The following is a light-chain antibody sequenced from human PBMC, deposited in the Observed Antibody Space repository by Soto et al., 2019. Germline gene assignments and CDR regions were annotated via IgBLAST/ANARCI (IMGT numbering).Light chain of an antibody. Sequence: EIVLTQSPGTLSLSPGERATLSCRASQSVSSSYLACYHQKPGQAPRLLIYGASSRATGIPDRFSGSGSGTDFTLTISRLEPEDFAVYYCQQYGSPPGTFGQGTKVEIK. CDR2: GAS. CDR3: QQYGSPPGT. J-gene: IGKJ1*01. V-gene: IGKV3-20*01. CDR1: QSVSSSY.